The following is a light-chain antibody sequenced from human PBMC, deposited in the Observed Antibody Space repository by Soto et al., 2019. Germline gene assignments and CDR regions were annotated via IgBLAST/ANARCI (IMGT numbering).Light chain of an antibody. CDR3: QSYDDALSATV. CDR1: ISNIGAGFN. V-gene: IGLV1-40*01. Sequence: QSVLTQAPSVSGTPGQRVTISCTGTISNIGAGFNVHWYQQVPGTAPRLLIYGDTNRPSGVPGRFSASKSGASASLAITGLQADDEADYYCQSYDDALSATVFGTGTKLTVL. CDR2: GDT. J-gene: IGLJ1*01.